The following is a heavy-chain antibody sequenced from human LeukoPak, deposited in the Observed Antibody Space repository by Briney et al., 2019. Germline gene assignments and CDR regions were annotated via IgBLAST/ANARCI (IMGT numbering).Heavy chain of an antibody. Sequence: PSETLSLTCTVSGGSISSSSYYWGWIRQPPGKGLEWIGYIYYSGSTYYNPSLKSRVTISVDTSKNQFSLKLSSVTAADTAVYYCARGDYDSSGYYSLFDYWGQGTLVTVSS. CDR2: IYYSGST. CDR3: ARGDYDSSGYYSLFDY. J-gene: IGHJ4*02. V-gene: IGHV4-30-4*08. CDR1: GGSISSSSYY. D-gene: IGHD3-22*01.